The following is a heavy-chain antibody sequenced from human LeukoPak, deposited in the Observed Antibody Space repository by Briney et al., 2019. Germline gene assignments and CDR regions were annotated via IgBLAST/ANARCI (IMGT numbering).Heavy chain of an antibody. Sequence: SETLSLTCAVYGGSFSGYYWSWIRQPPGKGLEWIGEINHSGSTNYNPSLKSRVTISVDTSKNQFSLKLSSVTAADTAEYYCARVSIAAAGGDWGQGTLVTVSS. J-gene: IGHJ4*02. CDR2: INHSGST. CDR3: ARVSIAAAGGD. V-gene: IGHV4-34*01. D-gene: IGHD6-13*01. CDR1: GGSFSGYY.